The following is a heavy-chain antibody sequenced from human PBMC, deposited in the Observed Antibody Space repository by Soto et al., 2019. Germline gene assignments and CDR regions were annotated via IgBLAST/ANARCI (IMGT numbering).Heavy chain of an antibody. CDR3: ARDQTGITTTGGGRIDH. Sequence: ESGGGVVQPGRSLRLSCAASGFTFSTHAMHWVRQAPGKGLECVAIVSFDGSNKYYADSVKGRFTISRDNSKNTLYLQISGLTPEDTAVYYCARDQTGITTTGGGRIDHWGQGTLVTVSS. CDR1: GFTFSTHA. CDR2: VSFDGSNK. D-gene: IGHD1-20*01. J-gene: IGHJ4*02. V-gene: IGHV3-30-3*01.